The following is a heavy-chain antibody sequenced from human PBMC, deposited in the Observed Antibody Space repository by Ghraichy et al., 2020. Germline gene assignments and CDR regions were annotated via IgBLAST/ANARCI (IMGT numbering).Heavy chain of an antibody. D-gene: IGHD6-13*01. CDR3: ARDRKGEPGYSSSWYD. CDR2: IIPIFGTA. V-gene: IGHV1-69*13. Sequence: SVKVSCKASGGTFSSYAISWVRQAPGQGLEWMGGIIPIFGTANYAQKFQGRVTITADESTSTAYMELSSLRSEDTAVYYCARDRKGEPGYSSSWYDWGQGTLVTVSS. J-gene: IGHJ4*02. CDR1: GGTFSSYA.